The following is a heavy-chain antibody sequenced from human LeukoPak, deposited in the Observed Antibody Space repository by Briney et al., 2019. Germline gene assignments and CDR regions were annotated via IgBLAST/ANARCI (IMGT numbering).Heavy chain of an antibody. CDR1: GGSIGIFF. CDR2: IYENGRN. V-gene: IGHV4-59*01. CDR3: ARDWELGH. Sequence: SETLSLTCTVSGGSIGIFFWSWIRQSPGEGLEWIGFIYENGRNSYNPSLKSRVTISVDMSKNQFSLRLTSMTAADTAVYYCARDWELGHWGRGILVTVTS. J-gene: IGHJ4*02. D-gene: IGHD1-26*01.